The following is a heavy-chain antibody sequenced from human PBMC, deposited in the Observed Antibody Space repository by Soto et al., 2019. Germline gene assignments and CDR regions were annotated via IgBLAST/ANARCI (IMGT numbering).Heavy chain of an antibody. CDR3: ARDLWGYCGTDCYPLDV. Sequence: SETLSLTCAVSGGSISGYYWSWIRQPPGKGLEWIGYMNHTGSTVYNPSLKSRVTISVDTSKNQFSLKLNSVTAADTAVYYCARDLWGYCGTDCYPLDVWGEGTTVT. CDR2: MNHTGST. J-gene: IGHJ6*02. CDR1: GGSISGYY. D-gene: IGHD2-21*02. V-gene: IGHV4-34*01.